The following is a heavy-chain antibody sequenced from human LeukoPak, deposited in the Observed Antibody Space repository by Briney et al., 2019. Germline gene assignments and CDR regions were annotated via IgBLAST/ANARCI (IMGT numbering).Heavy chain of an antibody. D-gene: IGHD1-26*01. Sequence: SETLSLACTVSGGSISSGSYYWSWIRQPAGKGLEWIGRIYTSGSTNYNPSLKSRVTISVDRSKNQFSLKLSSVTAADTAVYYCARDRGGSFIDYWGQGTLVTVSS. V-gene: IGHV4-61*02. CDR3: ARDRGGSFIDY. J-gene: IGHJ4*02. CDR1: GGSISSGSYY. CDR2: IYTSGST.